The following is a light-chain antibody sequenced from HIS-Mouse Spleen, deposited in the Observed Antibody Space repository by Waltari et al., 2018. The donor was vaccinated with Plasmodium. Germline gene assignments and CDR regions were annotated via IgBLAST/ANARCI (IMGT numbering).Light chain of an antibody. CDR1: ALPNKY. V-gene: IGLV3-10*01. J-gene: IGLJ3*02. CDR3: YSTDSSGNHRV. CDR2: EDS. Sequence: SYELTQPPSVSVSPGQTARITCSGDALPNKYAYWYQQKSGQAPVLVSYEDSKRPSGIPERFCGSSSGTMATLTISGAQVEDEADYYCYSTDSSGNHRVFGGGTKLTVL.